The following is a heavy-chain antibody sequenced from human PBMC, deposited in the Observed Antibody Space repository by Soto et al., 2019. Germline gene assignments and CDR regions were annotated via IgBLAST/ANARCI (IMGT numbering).Heavy chain of an antibody. Sequence: SETLSLTCTVSGGSISSYYWSWIRQPPGKGLEWIGYIYYSGSTNYNPSLKSRVTISVDTSKNQFSLKLSSVTAADTAGYYCARHASSGWYWFDPWGQGTLVTVSS. J-gene: IGHJ5*02. D-gene: IGHD6-19*01. CDR1: GGSISSYY. V-gene: IGHV4-59*01. CDR2: IYYSGST. CDR3: ARHASSGWYWFDP.